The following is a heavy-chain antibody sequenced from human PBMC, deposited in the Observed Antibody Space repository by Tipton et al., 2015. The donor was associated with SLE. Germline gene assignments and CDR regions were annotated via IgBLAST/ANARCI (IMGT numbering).Heavy chain of an antibody. J-gene: IGHJ4*02. CDR3: AKDRRSCPYYFDY. CDR2: IIYSGGTT. Sequence: SLRLSCAASGFTFSSYAMNWVRQAPGKGLEWVSIIYSGGTTFYADSVKGRFTISRDNSKNTLYLQMNILRTEYTAVYYCAKDRRSCPYYFDYCGQGTLVTFSS. V-gene: IGHV3-23*03. CDR1: GFTFSSYA. D-gene: IGHD6-13*01.